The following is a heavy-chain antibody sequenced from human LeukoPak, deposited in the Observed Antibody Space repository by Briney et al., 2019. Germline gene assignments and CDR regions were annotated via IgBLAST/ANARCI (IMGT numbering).Heavy chain of an antibody. Sequence: PSQTLSLTCTVSGGSISSGDYYWSWIRQPPGKGLEWIGFIYYSGSTSYNPSLKSRITISVDTSKNQFSLKLSSVTAADTAVYYCARLPYYYDSSGYPPWGQGTLVTVSS. CDR3: ARLPYYYDSSGYPP. CDR1: GGSISSGDYY. CDR2: IYYSGST. D-gene: IGHD3-22*01. J-gene: IGHJ5*02. V-gene: IGHV4-30-4*01.